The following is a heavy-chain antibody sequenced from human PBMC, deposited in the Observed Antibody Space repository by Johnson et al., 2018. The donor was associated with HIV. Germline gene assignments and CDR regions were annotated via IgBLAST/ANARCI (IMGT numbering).Heavy chain of an antibody. J-gene: IGHJ3*02. V-gene: IGHV3-23*04. CDR3: AKWNDSSGYIRGLDAFDI. D-gene: IGHD3-22*01. CDR2: ISGSGSHT. CDR1: GFTFSSYA. Sequence: VQLVESGGGLVQPGGSLRLSCAASGFTFSSYAMSWVRQAPGKGLEWVSAISGSGSHTNYADSVKGRFTISRDNSKNTLSLQMNSLRAEDTAVYYCAKWNDSSGYIRGLDAFDIWGQGTMVTVSS.